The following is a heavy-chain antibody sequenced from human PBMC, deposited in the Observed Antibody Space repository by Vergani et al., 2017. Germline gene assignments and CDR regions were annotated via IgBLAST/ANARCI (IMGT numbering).Heavy chain of an antibody. Sequence: QVQLVQSGAEVKKPGSSVKVSCKASGGTFSSYAISWVRQAPGLGLEWMGGIITIFGTANYAQKFQGIVTITADESTITAYMELSSLRSEDTAVYYCARGXAVAGTYYYYYMDVWGEGITVTVSS. J-gene: IGHJ6*03. CDR1: GGTFSSYA. D-gene: IGHD6-19*01. CDR2: IITIFGTA. V-gene: IGHV1-69*01. CDR3: ARGXAVAGTYYYYYMDV.